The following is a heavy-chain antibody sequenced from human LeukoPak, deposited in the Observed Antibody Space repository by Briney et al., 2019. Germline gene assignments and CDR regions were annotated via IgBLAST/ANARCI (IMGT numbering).Heavy chain of an antibody. V-gene: IGHV3-48*03. Sequence: GGSLRLSCAASGFSLRSSEMNWVRQAPGKGPEWVAHINSADNVEFYTDSVRGRFTMSRDNAKDLLYLQMNSLRDEDTAVYYWARDTVNGPVVISLDLWGQGVLVTVSS. D-gene: IGHD3-22*01. CDR2: INSADNVE. J-gene: IGHJ5*02. CDR3: ARDTVNGPVVISLDL. CDR1: GFSLRSSE.